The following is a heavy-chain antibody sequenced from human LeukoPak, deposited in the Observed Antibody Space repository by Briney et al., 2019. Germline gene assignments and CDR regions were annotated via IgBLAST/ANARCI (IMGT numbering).Heavy chain of an antibody. CDR3: ASCRGWYYYSYMDV. CDR2: IIPIFGTA. CDR1: GGTFSSYA. Sequence: SVKVSCKASGGTFSSYAISWVRQAPGQGVEWMGRIIPIFGTANYAQKFQGRVTITTDESTSTAYMELSSLRSEDTAVYYCASCRGWYYYSYMDVWGKGTTVTVSS. V-gene: IGHV1-69*05. J-gene: IGHJ6*03. D-gene: IGHD6-19*01.